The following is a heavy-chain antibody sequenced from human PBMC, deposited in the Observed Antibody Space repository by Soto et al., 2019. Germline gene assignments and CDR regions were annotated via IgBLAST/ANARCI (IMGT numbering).Heavy chain of an antibody. CDR2: ISWDGGST. CDR3: AKDSTGSGSYDYYYYGMDV. J-gene: IGHJ6*02. CDR1: GFTFDDYT. Sequence: PGGSLRLSCAASGFTFDDYTMHWVRQAPGKGLEWVSLISWDGGSTYYADSVKGRFTISRDNSKNSLYLQMSSLRTEDTALYYCAKDSTGSGSYDYYYYGMDVWGQGTTVTVSS. V-gene: IGHV3-43*01. D-gene: IGHD1-26*01.